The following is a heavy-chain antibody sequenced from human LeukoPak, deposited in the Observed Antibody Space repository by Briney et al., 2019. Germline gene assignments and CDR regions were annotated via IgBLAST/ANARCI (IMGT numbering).Heavy chain of an antibody. V-gene: IGHV3-48*03. CDR3: ARKGAVTAGY. CDR1: GFTFSSYE. CDR2: ISSSGSTI. D-gene: IGHD4-11*01. Sequence: GGSLRLSCVVSGFTFSSYEMNWVRQAPGKGLEWVSYISSSGSTIYYADSVKGRFTISRDNAKNSLYLQMNSLRAEDTAVYYRARKGAVTAGYWGQGTLVTVSS. J-gene: IGHJ4*02.